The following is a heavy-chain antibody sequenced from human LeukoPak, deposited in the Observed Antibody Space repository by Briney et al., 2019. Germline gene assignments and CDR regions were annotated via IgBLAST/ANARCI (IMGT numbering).Heavy chain of an antibody. D-gene: IGHD7-27*01. CDR3: ASRKLGNDY. Sequence: TSETLSLTCTVSGGSISSYYWSWIRQSPGKGLEWIGYIYYRGNTNYNPSLKSRVTISVDTSKNQFSLNLSSVTAADTAVYYCASRKLGNDYWGQGTLVTVSS. CDR1: GGSISSYY. CDR2: IYYRGNT. V-gene: IGHV4-59*01. J-gene: IGHJ4*02.